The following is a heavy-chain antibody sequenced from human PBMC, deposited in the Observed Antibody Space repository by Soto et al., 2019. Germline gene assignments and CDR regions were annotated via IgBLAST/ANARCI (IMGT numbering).Heavy chain of an antibody. Sequence: GESPKISFKGSGYSFTSYWIGWVRQMRGKGLEWMGIIYPGDCDTIYSPSLQGQVTISADKSITTAYLQWRSLKASDTAMYYCARQHAGLDGYYYYYGMDVWGQGTTVTVSS. V-gene: IGHV5-51*01. CDR3: ARQHAGLDGYYYYYGMDV. D-gene: IGHD4-17*01. J-gene: IGHJ6*02. CDR1: GYSFTSYW. CDR2: IYPGDCDT.